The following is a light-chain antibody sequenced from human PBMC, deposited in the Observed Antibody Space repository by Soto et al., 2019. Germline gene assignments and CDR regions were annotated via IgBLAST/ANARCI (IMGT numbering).Light chain of an antibody. CDR2: GAS. V-gene: IGKV3-20*01. Sequence: EIVLTQSPDTLSLSPGERATLSCRASQSVSTNSLAWYQQKPGQAPRPLIYGASSRATGTPDRFSGSGSGTDFTLTISRLEPEDFAVYYCQQYGSLVTFGKVTKV. CDR3: QQYGSLVT. CDR1: QSVSTNS. J-gene: IGKJ1*01.